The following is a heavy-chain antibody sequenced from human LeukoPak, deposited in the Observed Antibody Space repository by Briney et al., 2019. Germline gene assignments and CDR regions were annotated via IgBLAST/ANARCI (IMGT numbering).Heavy chain of an antibody. CDR3: AGNGNYYYYYYYMDV. J-gene: IGHJ6*03. Sequence: TGGSLRLSCAASGFTFSAYDMNWVRQATGKGLEWVSAIGTTDDTYYPGSMKGRFTISRDNSKNTLYLQMNSLRAEDTAVYYCAGNGNYYYYYYYMDVWGKGTTVTVSS. V-gene: IGHV3-13*01. CDR1: GFTFSAYD. CDR2: IGTTDDT. D-gene: IGHD5-24*01.